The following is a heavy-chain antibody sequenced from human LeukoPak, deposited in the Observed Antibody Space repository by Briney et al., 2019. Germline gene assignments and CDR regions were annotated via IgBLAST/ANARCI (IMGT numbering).Heavy chain of an antibody. CDR3: ARVDSYGYRGTFDY. V-gene: IGHV1-18*04. J-gene: IGHJ4*02. CDR1: GYTFTSYG. Sequence: ASVKVSCKASGYTFTSYGISWVRQAPGQGLEWKGWISAYNGNTNYAQKLQGRVTMTTDTSTSTAYMELRSLRSDDTAVYYCARVDSYGYRGTFDYWGQGTLVTVSS. D-gene: IGHD5-18*01. CDR2: ISAYNGNT.